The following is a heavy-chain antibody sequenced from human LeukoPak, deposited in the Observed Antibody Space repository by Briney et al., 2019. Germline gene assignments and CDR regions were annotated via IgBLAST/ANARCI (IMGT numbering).Heavy chain of an antibody. Sequence: GGSLRLSCAASGFTFSSYAMTWVRQAPGKGLDWVAAISNIGNSTYYADSVKGRFTISRDNSKNTLYLQMNSLRAEDTAVYYCAKDRVVVVPAADYDAFDIWGQGTMVTVSS. D-gene: IGHD2-2*01. CDR2: ISNIGNST. V-gene: IGHV3-23*01. J-gene: IGHJ3*02. CDR1: GFTFSSYA. CDR3: AKDRVVVVPAADYDAFDI.